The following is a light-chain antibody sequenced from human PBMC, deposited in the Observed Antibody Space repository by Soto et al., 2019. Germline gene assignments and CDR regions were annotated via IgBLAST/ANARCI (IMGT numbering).Light chain of an antibody. V-gene: IGKV1-39*01. J-gene: IGKJ1*01. Sequence: DIQMTQSPSSLSASVGDRVTITCRASQGIRNDLGWYQQRPGKAPKRLIYLASSLQSGVPSRFSGSGSGTDFTLTIRSLQPEDFETYHCQQSSTTPWTFGQGTKVDIK. CDR3: QQSSTTPWT. CDR1: QGIRND. CDR2: LAS.